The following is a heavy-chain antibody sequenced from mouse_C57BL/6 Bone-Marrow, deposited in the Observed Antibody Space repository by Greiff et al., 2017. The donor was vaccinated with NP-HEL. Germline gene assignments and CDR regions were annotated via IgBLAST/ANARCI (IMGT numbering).Heavy chain of an antibody. Sequence: QVQLKQSGAELARPGASVKLSCKASGYTFTSYGISWVKQRTGQGLEWIGEIYPRSGNTYYNEKFKGKATLTADKSSSTAYMELRSLTSEDSAVYFCARSLGRGGYYFDYWGQGTTLTVSS. J-gene: IGHJ2*01. CDR2: IYPRSGNT. CDR1: GYTFTSYG. V-gene: IGHV1-81*01. CDR3: ARSLGRGGYYFDY. D-gene: IGHD4-1*01.